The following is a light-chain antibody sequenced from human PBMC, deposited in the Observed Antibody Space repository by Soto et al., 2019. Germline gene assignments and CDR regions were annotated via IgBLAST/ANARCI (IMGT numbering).Light chain of an antibody. CDR2: GVS. Sequence: EIVLTQSPATLSLSPGERATLSCRASQSVSSSLAWFQQRPGQAPRLLIYGVSNRATGVPVRFSGSGSGTDFTLTISSLEPEDFAVYYCQQRSNWPRTFGQGTRWIS. V-gene: IGKV3-11*01. CDR3: QQRSNWPRT. CDR1: QSVSSS. J-gene: IGKJ1*01.